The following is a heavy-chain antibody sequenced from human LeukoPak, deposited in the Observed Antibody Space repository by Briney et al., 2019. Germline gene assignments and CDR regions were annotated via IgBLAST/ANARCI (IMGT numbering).Heavy chain of an antibody. CDR2: IRYDGSNK. J-gene: IGHJ4*02. Sequence: GGSLRLSCAASGFTFSSYGMHWVRQAPGKGLEWVAFIRYDGSNKYYADSVEGRFTISRDNSKNTLYLQMNSLRAEDTAVYYCAKDVVPAAPKGYYFDYWGQGTLVTVSS. CDR1: GFTFSSYG. D-gene: IGHD2-2*01. V-gene: IGHV3-30*02. CDR3: AKDVVPAAPKGYYFDY.